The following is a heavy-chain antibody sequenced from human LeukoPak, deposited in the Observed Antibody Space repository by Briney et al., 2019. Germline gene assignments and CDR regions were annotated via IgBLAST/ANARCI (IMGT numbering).Heavy chain of an antibody. CDR2: ISSSSSYI. J-gene: IGHJ6*02. D-gene: IGHD6-13*01. CDR1: GFTFSSYS. CDR3: AGSSSSWYYYYGMDV. V-gene: IGHV3-21*04. Sequence: GGSLRLSCAASGFTFSSYSMNWVRQAPGKGLEWVSSISSSSSYIYYADSVKGRFTISRDNAKNSLYLQMNSLRAEDTAVYYCAGSSSSWYYYYGMDVWGQGTTVTVSS.